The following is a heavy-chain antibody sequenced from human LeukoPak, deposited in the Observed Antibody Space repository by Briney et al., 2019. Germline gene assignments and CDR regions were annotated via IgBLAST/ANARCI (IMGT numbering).Heavy chain of an antibody. CDR2: INTNTGNP. V-gene: IGHV7-4-1*02. J-gene: IGHJ6*03. CDR3: ARDADVQRYSSGWYDIYYYYYYMDV. Sequence: ASVKVSCKASGYTFTSYAMNWVRQAPGQGLEWMGWINTNTGNPTYAQGFTGRFVFSLDTSVSTAYLQISSLKAEDTAVYYCARDADVQRYSSGWYDIYYYYYYMDVWGKGTTVTVSS. CDR1: GYTFTSYA. D-gene: IGHD6-19*01.